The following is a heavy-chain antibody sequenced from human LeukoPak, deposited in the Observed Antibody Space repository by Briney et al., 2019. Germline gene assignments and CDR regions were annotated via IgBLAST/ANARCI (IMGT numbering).Heavy chain of an antibody. V-gene: IGHV3-21*01. J-gene: IGHJ4*02. CDR2: ISSSSSYI. CDR3: ARHSMPSHYDILTTHDFDD. CDR1: GFALCSYI. D-gene: IGHD3-9*01. Sequence: PRGSLSPSRAASGFALCSYIMNWVGQAPGKGLEWVSSISSSSSYIYYADSVKGRFTISRDNAKNSLYLQLNSLRAEDTAVYYCARHSMPSHYDILTTHDFDDWGQGWLVTVSS.